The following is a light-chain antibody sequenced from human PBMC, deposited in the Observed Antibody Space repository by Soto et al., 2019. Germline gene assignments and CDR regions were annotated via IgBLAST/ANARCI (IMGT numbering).Light chain of an antibody. Sequence: EIVLTQSPGTLSLFPGERATLSCRASQSVGSSYIAWYQHKPGQAPRLLIYGASSRATGIPDRFSGSGSGTDFTLSISRLEPEDFAVYYCQQYNNWLGTFGQGTKVEI. J-gene: IGKJ1*01. CDR1: QSVGSSY. CDR3: QQYNNWLGT. CDR2: GAS. V-gene: IGKV3-20*01.